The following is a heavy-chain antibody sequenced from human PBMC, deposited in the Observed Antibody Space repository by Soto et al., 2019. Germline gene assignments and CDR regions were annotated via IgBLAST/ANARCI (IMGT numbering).Heavy chain of an antibody. V-gene: IGHV3-73*02. J-gene: IGHJ6*02. CDR3: TRHVSSGYYYYYGMDV. CDR2: IRSKANSYAT. CDR1: GFTFSGSA. Sequence: EVQLVESGGGLVQPGGSLKLSCAASGFTFSGSAMHWVRQASGKGLEWVGRIRSKANSYATAYAASVKGRFTISRDDSKYTAYLQMNSLKTEDTAVYYCTRHVSSGYYYYYGMDVWGQGTTFTVSS. D-gene: IGHD3-22*01.